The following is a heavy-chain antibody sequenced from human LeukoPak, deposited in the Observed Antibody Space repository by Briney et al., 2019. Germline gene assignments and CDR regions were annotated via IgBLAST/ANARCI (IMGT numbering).Heavy chain of an antibody. J-gene: IGHJ6*03. D-gene: IGHD6-19*01. CDR1: GITFSSYT. CDR2: ISTSSSYT. CDR3: ARDQWLVRDHYMDV. V-gene: IGHV3-21*01. Sequence: PGGSLRLSCAASGITFSSYTMNWVRQAPGKVLERVSFISTSSSYTYYADSVKGRFTISRDNARNSLYLQMNSLRAEDTAVYYCARDQWLVRDHYMDVWGKGTTVIVSS.